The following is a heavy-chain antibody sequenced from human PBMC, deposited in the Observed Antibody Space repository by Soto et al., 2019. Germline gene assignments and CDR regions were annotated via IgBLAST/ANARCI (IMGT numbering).Heavy chain of an antibody. CDR1: GSTFSSYD. J-gene: IGHJ3*02. Sequence: QVQLVESGGDVVQPGRSLRLSCAASGSTFSSYDIHWVRQAPGKGLEWVAHISPDGSNAYYADSVKGRFTVSRDNAKNTGYLEMNSLGAEDAAVYYCARGPSHGAFDIGGQGTIGTVSS. CDR3: ARGPSHGAFDI. V-gene: IGHV3-30-3*01. CDR2: ISPDGSNA.